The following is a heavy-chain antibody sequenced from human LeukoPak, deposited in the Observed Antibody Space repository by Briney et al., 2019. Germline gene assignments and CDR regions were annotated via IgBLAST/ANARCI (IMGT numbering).Heavy chain of an antibody. Sequence: PGGSLRLSCAASGFSFSDAWMNWVRQPPGKGLEWIGEINHSGSTNYNPSLKSRVTISVDTSKNQFSLKLSSVTAADTAVYYCARGPPYYDSSARFDYWGQGTLVTVSS. CDR3: ARGPPYYDSSARFDY. J-gene: IGHJ4*02. D-gene: IGHD3-22*01. CDR2: INHSGST. V-gene: IGHV4-34*01. CDR1: GFSFSDAW.